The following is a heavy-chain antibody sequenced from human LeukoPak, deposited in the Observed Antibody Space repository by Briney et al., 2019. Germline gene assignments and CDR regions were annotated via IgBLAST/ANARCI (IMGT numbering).Heavy chain of an antibody. J-gene: IGHJ3*02. CDR2: MYLSGTT. Sequence: PSETLSLTCAVSGGSITSVNLWAWVRQPPGKGLEWVGEMYLSGTTTCNPSLKSRVTISLDPSENRFSLRLTSMTAADTAIYYCARDQGGGSHRHAFDIWGQGTMVTVSS. V-gene: IGHV4-4*02. CDR1: GGSITSVNL. CDR3: ARDQGGGSHRHAFDI. D-gene: IGHD3-16*01.